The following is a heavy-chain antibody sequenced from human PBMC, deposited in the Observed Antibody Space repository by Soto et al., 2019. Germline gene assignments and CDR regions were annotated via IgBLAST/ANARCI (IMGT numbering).Heavy chain of an antibody. CDR1: GFTFNRHA. V-gene: IGHV3-30-3*01. D-gene: IGHD3-10*01. Sequence: QVQLVASGGGVVHLGRSLTLSCAASGFTFNRHAIHWVRQSPGKGLEWVTVISRDGNNKYSADSVKGRFTISRDNAKNPVILQMNSLRREDTAIYYCARSRSGAVAASFDYWGQGTPVTVSS. J-gene: IGHJ4*02. CDR3: ARSRSGAVAASFDY. CDR2: ISRDGNNK.